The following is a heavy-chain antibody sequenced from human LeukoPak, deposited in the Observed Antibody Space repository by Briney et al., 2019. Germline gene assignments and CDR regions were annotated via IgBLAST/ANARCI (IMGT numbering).Heavy chain of an antibody. D-gene: IGHD6-13*01. V-gene: IGHV4-4*07. CDR2: IYTSGST. Sequence: SETLSLTCTVSGGSISSYYWSWIRQPAGKGLEWIGRIYTSGSTNYNPSLKSRVTMSVDTSKNQFSLKLSSVTAADTAVYYCARDLKYSSSWYEDAFDIWGQGTMVTVSS. J-gene: IGHJ3*02. CDR3: ARDLKYSSSWYEDAFDI. CDR1: GGSISSYY.